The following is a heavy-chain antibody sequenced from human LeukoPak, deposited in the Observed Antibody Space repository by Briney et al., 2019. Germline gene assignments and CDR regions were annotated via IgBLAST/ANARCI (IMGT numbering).Heavy chain of an antibody. Sequence: GGSLRLSCAASAFTVSSSNYMYWVRQAPGKGLEWVSGIYTGGTTYYTDSVKGRFTISRDNPNNTLYLQMHSLRVEDTAVYYCAREISRFGIWGQGTLVTVSS. CDR1: AFTVSSSNY. CDR3: AREISRFGI. CDR2: IYTGGTT. J-gene: IGHJ4*02. V-gene: IGHV3-66*01. D-gene: IGHD3-16*01.